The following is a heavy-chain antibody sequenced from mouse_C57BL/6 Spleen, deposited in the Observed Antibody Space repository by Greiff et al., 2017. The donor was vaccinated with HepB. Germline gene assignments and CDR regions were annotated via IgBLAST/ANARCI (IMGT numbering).Heavy chain of an antibody. V-gene: IGHV1-63*01. CDR1: GYTFTNYW. D-gene: IGHD2-3*01. CDR3: ARSGYDGYYLAY. J-gene: IGHJ3*01. Sequence: QVQLQQSGAELVRPGTSVKMSCKASGYTFTNYWIGWAKQRPGHGLEWIGDIYPGGGYTNYNEKFKGKATLTADKSSSTAYMQFSSLTSEDSAIYYCARSGYDGYYLAYWGQGTLVTVSA. CDR2: IYPGGGYT.